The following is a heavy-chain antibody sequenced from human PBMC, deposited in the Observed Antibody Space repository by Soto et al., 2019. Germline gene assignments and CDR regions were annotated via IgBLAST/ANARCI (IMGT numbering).Heavy chain of an antibody. CDR2: IIPIFGTA. D-gene: IGHD4-17*01. Sequence: QVQLVQSGAEVKKPGSSVKVSCKASGGPFSSYAISWVRQAPGQGLEGMGGIIPIFGTANYAQKFQGRVTITADESTSTAYMELSSLRSEDTAVYYCARVMSGDYFYWFDPWGQGTLVTVSS. V-gene: IGHV1-69*01. CDR3: ARVMSGDYFYWFDP. J-gene: IGHJ5*02. CDR1: GGPFSSYA.